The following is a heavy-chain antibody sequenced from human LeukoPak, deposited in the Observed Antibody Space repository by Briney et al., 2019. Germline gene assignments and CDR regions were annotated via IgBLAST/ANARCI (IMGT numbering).Heavy chain of an antibody. CDR1: GGTFSSYA. CDR2: IIPIFGTA. Sequence: SVKVSCKASGGTFSSYAISWVRQAPGQGLEWMGGIIPIFGTANYARKFQGRVTITADESTSTAYMELSSLRSEDTAVYYCAREVGATNWFDPWGQGTLVTVSS. CDR3: AREVGATNWFDP. D-gene: IGHD1-26*01. V-gene: IGHV1-69*13. J-gene: IGHJ5*02.